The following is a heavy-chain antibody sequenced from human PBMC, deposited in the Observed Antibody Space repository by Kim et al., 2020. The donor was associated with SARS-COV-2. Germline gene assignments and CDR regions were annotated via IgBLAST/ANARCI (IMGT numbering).Heavy chain of an antibody. J-gene: IGHJ6*02. CDR2: INHSGST. D-gene: IGHD3-16*02. V-gene: IGHV4-34*01. Sequence: SETLSLTCAVYGGSFSGYYWSWIRQPPGKGLEWIGEINHSGSTNYNPSLKSRVTISVDTSKNQFSLKLSSVTAADTAVYYCAREFRYYDYVWGSYRRPNYGMDVWGQGTTVTVSS. CDR1: GGSFSGYY. CDR3: AREFRYYDYVWGSYRRPNYGMDV.